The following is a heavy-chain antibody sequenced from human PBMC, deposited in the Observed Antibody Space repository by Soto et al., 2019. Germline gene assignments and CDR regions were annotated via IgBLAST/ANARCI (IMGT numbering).Heavy chain of an antibody. V-gene: IGHV4-59*01. D-gene: IGHD3-3*01. Sequence: SENLSLTCTVSGGSISSYYWSWIRQPPGKGLEWIGYIYYSGSTNYNPSLKSRVTISVDTSKNQFSLKLSSVTAADTAVYYCARANFWSGTNWFDPWGHGTLVTVSS. J-gene: IGHJ5*02. CDR3: ARANFWSGTNWFDP. CDR1: GGSISSYY. CDR2: IYYSGST.